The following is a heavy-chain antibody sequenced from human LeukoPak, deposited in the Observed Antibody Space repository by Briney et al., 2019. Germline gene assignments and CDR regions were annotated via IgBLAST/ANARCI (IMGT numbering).Heavy chain of an antibody. Sequence: PSETLSLTCTVSGGSISSYYWSWIRQPPGKGLEWIGYIYTSGSTNYNPSLKSRVTISVDTSKNQFSLKLSSVTAADTAVYYCAAGITMVRGVISYRYYYYMDVWGKGTTVTVSS. D-gene: IGHD3-10*01. V-gene: IGHV4-4*09. CDR3: AAGITMVRGVISYRYYYYMDV. CDR1: GGSISSYY. J-gene: IGHJ6*03. CDR2: IYTSGST.